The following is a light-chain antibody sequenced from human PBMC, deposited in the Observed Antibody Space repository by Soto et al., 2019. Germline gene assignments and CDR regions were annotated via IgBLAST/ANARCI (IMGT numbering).Light chain of an antibody. Sequence: DIQMTQSPSSLSASVGDRVTITCQASEDINNNLNWYQKKPGEAPKLLIYAASNSQAGVPSRFSGSGSGTHYTFTISSLQPDDTATYYCQQYNSYSTFGQGTKLEIK. CDR2: AAS. CDR3: QQYNSYST. CDR1: EDINNN. V-gene: IGKV1-33*01. J-gene: IGKJ2*01.